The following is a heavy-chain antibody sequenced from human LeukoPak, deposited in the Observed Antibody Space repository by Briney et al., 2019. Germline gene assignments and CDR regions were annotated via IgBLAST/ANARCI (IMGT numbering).Heavy chain of an antibody. D-gene: IGHD4-17*01. CDR3: AKGADYRDYRLDY. J-gene: IGHJ4*02. Sequence: GGSLRLSCAASGFTFSSYGMHWVRQAPGKGLEWVAVISYDGSNKYYADSVKGRFTISRDNSKNTLYLQMNSLRAEDTAVYYCAKGADYRDYRLDYWGQGTLVTVSS. CDR1: GFTFSSYG. CDR2: ISYDGSNK. V-gene: IGHV3-30*18.